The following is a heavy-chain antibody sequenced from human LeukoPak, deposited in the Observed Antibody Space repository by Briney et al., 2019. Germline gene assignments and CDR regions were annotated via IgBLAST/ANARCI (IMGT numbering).Heavy chain of an antibody. D-gene: IGHD6-13*01. CDR1: EFSVSSYG. J-gene: IGHJ5*02. CDR3: AKGRYSSSWAPFDP. Sequence: QAGGSLRLSCSASEFSVSSYGMSWVRQAPGRGLEWVSIINTIGNKIYYGDSVKGRFTISRDNSKNTLYLQMNSLRAEDMAIYYCAKGRYSSSWAPFDPWGQGTLVTVSS. CDR2: INTIGNKI. V-gene: IGHV3-23*05.